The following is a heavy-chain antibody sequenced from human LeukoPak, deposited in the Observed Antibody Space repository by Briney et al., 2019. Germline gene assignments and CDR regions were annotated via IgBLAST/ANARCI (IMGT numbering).Heavy chain of an antibody. V-gene: IGHV3-48*02. CDR3: ARHGGDYCSGGSCYELDY. Sequence: PGGSLRLSCAASGFTFNTYNMNWVRQAPGKGLEWVSYISGTSGSIFYADSVRGRLTISRGNAKNSLYLQMNSLRDEDTALYYCARHGGDYCSGGSCYELDYWGQGTLVTVSS. CDR1: GFTFNTYN. CDR2: ISGTSGSI. D-gene: IGHD2-15*01. J-gene: IGHJ4*02.